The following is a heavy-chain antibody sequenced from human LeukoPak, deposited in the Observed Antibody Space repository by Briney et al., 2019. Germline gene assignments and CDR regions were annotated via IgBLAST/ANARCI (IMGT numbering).Heavy chain of an antibody. V-gene: IGHV3-7*03. CDR3: ARGRFDYYDSSGYYRPREYYSYYYYMDV. CDR2: IKQDGSEK. J-gene: IGHJ6*03. Sequence: GGSLRLSCAASGFTFSSYWMSWVRQAPGKGLEWVANIKQDGSEKYYVDSVKGRFTISRDNSKNSLYLQMNTLRAEDTAAYYCARGRFDYYDSSGYYRPREYYSYYYYMDVWGKGTTVTISS. CDR1: GFTFSSYW. D-gene: IGHD3-22*01.